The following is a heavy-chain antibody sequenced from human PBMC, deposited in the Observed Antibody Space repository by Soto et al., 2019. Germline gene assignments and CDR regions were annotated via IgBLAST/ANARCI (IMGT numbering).Heavy chain of an antibody. CDR1: GFTDYY. CDR3: AREGSADYGSYGVDV. V-gene: IGHV1-2*02. D-gene: IGHD4-17*01. J-gene: IGHJ6*02. CDR2: VNPSSGGT. Sequence: QVQLVQSGTEVRKPGASVKVSCKASGFTDYYIHWVRQAPGQGLEWMGWVNPSSGGTNYAQKFQGRVAMTRDTFISTAYMELSRLQSDDTDVYYCAREGSADYGSYGVDVWGQGTTVTVSS.